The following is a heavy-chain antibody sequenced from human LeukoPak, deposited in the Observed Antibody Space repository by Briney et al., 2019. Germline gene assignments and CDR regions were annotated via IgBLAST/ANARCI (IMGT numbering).Heavy chain of an antibody. D-gene: IGHD3-22*01. CDR1: GGSISSYY. V-gene: IGHV3-23*01. Sequence: ETLSLTCTVSGGSISSYYWSWIRQPPGKGLEWVSAISGSGGSTYYADSVKGRFTISRDNSKNTLYLQMNSLRAEDTAVYYCAKFLEYYYDSSGYTAGYFDYWGQGTLVTVSS. CDR2: ISGSGGST. J-gene: IGHJ4*02. CDR3: AKFLEYYYDSSGYTAGYFDY.